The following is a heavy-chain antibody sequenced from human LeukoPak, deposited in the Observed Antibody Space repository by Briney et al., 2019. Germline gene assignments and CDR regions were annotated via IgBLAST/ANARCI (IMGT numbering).Heavy chain of an antibody. V-gene: IGHV3-11*01. CDR3: ARGENGSFDH. D-gene: IGHD3-10*01. CDR2: VSSTGGDK. CDR1: GVTFEDYY. Sequence: GGSLRLSCTGSGVTFEDYYLSWIRQAPGKGLEWISYVSSTGGDKFYADPVKGRFTISRDNSRNSVYMEMNDLVAEDTAFYYCARGENGSFDHLGQGTLVFVSS. J-gene: IGHJ4*02.